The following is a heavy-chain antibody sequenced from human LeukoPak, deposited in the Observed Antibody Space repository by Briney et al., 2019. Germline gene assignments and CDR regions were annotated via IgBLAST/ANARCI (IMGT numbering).Heavy chain of an antibody. J-gene: IGHJ4*02. CDR2: INLDGTEK. CDR1: GFTFSYYW. CDR3: ARDNVGATPFDY. D-gene: IGHD1-26*01. V-gene: IGHV3-7*05. Sequence: GGSLRLSCAASGFTFSYYWMSWVRQAPGKGLEWVANINLDGTEKHYVDSVKGRFTISRDNARKSLYLQMNSLRAEDTAVYYCARDNVGATPFDYWGQGTLVTVSS.